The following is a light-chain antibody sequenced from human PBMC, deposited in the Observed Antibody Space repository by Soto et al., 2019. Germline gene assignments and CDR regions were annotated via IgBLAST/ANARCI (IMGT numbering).Light chain of an antibody. J-gene: IGLJ1*01. CDR1: SSNIGAGYD. CDR2: RND. V-gene: IGLV1-40*01. CDR3: QSFDSSLGDYA. Sequence: QPVLTQPPSVSGAPGQRVTISCTGSSSNIGAGYDVHWYQQLPGTAPKLLIYRNDNRPSGVPDRFSGSKSGTSASLAITGLQAEDEADYYCQSFDSSLGDYAFGTGTKLTVL.